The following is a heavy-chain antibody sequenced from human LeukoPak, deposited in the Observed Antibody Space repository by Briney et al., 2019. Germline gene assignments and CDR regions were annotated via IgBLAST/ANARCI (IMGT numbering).Heavy chain of an antibody. V-gene: IGHV1-18*01. CDR2: ISAYNGNT. CDR3: ARVGTDSSSWYRPYYYYYYGMDV. CDR1: GYTFTSYG. J-gene: IGHJ6*02. D-gene: IGHD6-13*01. Sequence: ASVKVSCKASGYTFTSYGISWVRQAPGQGLEWMGWISAYNGNTNYAQKLQGRVTMTTDTSTSTAYMELRSLRSDDTAVYYCARVGTDSSSWYRPYYYYYYGMDVWGQGTTVTVSS.